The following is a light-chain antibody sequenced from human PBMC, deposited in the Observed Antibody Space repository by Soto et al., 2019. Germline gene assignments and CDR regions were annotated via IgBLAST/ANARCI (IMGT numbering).Light chain of an antibody. CDR2: DAS. CDR3: QQYNNWLFT. CDR1: QSVNNK. J-gene: IGKJ4*01. Sequence: EIVMTQSPATLSVSPGERVTLSCRASQSVNNKLAWYQQKPGQAPSLLIYDASTRATGIPATFSGSRSGTEFTLTISSLQSEDFAVYYCQQYNNWLFTFGGGTRVEIK. V-gene: IGKV3-15*01.